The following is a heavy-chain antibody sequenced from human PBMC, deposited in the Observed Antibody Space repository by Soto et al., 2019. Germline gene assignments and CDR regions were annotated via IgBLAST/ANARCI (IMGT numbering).Heavy chain of an antibody. CDR3: ARDLRGYCTNGVCSGMDV. D-gene: IGHD2-8*01. CDR2: MYHRGST. Sequence: TLSLTCTVSGGSVNSDSHCWIWIRLRAGEGLEWIGDMYHRGSTYYNPSLKVRLTISVARSKNQFSLNLSSVTAADTAVYYCARDLRGYCTNGVCSGMDVWGQGTTVTVSS. V-gene: IGHV4-30-2*01. J-gene: IGHJ6*02. CDR1: GGSVNSDSHC.